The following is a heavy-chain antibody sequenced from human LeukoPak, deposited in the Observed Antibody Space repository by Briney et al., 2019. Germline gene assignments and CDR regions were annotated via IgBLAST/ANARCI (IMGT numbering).Heavy chain of an antibody. CDR1: GFTFSSYS. CDR3: ASDLSLQYYFDY. D-gene: IGHD4-11*01. Sequence: GGSLRLSCAASGFTFSSYSMNWVRQAPGKGLEWVSSISSSSSYIYYADSVKGRFTISRDNAKNSLYLQMNSLRAEDTAVYYCASDLSLQYYFDYWGQGTLVTVSS. V-gene: IGHV3-21*01. J-gene: IGHJ4*02. CDR2: ISSSSSYI.